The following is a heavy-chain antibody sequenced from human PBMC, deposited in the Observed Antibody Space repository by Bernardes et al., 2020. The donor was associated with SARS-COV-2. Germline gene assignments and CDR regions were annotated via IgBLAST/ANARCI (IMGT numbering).Heavy chain of an antibody. CDR3: AKRRVGWELLYYFDS. CDR2: ITARGDST. D-gene: IGHD1-26*01. Sequence: GGSLRLSCAASGFTFSTYTMHWVRQAPGKGLEWVSTITARGDSTYYADSVKGRFTISRDNSKNRLYLQMNSLRAEDTAVYFCAKRRVGWELLYYFDSWGQETLVTVSS. J-gene: IGHJ4*02. V-gene: IGHV3-23*01. CDR1: GFTFSTYT.